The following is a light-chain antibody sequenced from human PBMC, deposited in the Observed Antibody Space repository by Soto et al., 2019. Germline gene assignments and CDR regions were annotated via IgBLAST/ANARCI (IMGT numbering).Light chain of an antibody. CDR2: AAS. V-gene: IGKV1-9*01. Sequence: DIQFTQSPSFLSASVGDRVTITCRASHDISSYLTWYQQKKGKAPTVLIYAASTLQGGVPSRFSGSGSGTEFTLTISRLQSEDFESYYCQQHKDYPLTFGRGTRLEIK. CDR3: QQHKDYPLT. J-gene: IGKJ5*01. CDR1: HDISSY.